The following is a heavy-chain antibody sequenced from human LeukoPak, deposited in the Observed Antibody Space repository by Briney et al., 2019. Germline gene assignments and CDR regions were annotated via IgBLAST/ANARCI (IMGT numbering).Heavy chain of an antibody. V-gene: IGHV4-59*08. CDR1: GGSISSYY. CDR2: NYYSGSN. J-gene: IGHJ4*02. CDR3: ARLTLYGEGFDN. D-gene: IGHD4/OR15-4a*01. Sequence: SETLSLTCTVAGGSISSYYCSSIRQPPGKGLEWIGYNYYSGSNNYNPSLKSRVTISVDTSNNKFSLKLTSVTAADTAIYYCARLTLYGEGFDNWGQGALVTVSS.